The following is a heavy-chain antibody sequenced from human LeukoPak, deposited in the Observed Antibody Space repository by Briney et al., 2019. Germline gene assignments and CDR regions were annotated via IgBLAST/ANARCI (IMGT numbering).Heavy chain of an antibody. CDR2: ISSSGSYI. CDR1: GFTFSSYS. V-gene: IGHV3-21*01. CDR3: AREQQLALDY. J-gene: IGHJ4*02. D-gene: IGHD6-13*01. Sequence: PGGSLRLSCAASGFTFSSYSMNWVRQAPGKGLEWVSSISSSGSYIYYTDSVKGRFTISRDNAKNSLYLQMNSLRAEDTAMYYCAREQQLALDYWGQGTLVTVSS.